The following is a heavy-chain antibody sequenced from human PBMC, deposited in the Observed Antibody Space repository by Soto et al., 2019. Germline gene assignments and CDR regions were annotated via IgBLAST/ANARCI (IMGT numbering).Heavy chain of an antibody. CDR3: ARDPGIVLMVYGGMDY. CDR2: IWYDGSNK. J-gene: IGHJ4*02. D-gene: IGHD2-8*01. CDR1: GFTFSSYG. Sequence: QVQLVESGGGVVQPGRSLRLSCAASGFTFSSYGMHWVRQAPGKGLEWVAVIWYDGSNKYYADSVKGRFTISRDNSKNTLYLQMNSLRAEDTAVYYCARDPGIVLMVYGGMDYWGQGTLVTVSS. V-gene: IGHV3-33*01.